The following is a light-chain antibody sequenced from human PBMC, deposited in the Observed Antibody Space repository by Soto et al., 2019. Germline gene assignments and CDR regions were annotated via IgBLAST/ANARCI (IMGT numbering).Light chain of an antibody. V-gene: IGKV3-20*01. CDR3: QQYGSLWFT. CDR2: CAS. CDR1: QSVSSSY. J-gene: IGKJ3*01. Sequence: EIVLTQSPGTLSLSPGERATLSCRASQSVSSSYLAWYQQKPGQAPRLLIYCASSRATGIPDRFSGSGSGTDFILTISRLEPEDFAVYYCQQYGSLWFTFGPGTKVDIK.